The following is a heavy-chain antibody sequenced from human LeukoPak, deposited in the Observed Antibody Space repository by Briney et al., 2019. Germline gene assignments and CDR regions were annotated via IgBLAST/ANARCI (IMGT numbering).Heavy chain of an antibody. CDR2: IYGGGTT. CDR1: GFTVSSTY. Sequence: GGSLRLSCAASGFTVSSTYMTWVRQAPGEGLEWVSVIYGGGTTYYADSVKGRFTVSRDSAKNTLYLQMNSLRADDTAVYYCARDRTTVTVFDYWGQGTLVTVSS. CDR3: ARDRTTVTVFDY. V-gene: IGHV3-66*01. D-gene: IGHD4-17*01. J-gene: IGHJ4*02.